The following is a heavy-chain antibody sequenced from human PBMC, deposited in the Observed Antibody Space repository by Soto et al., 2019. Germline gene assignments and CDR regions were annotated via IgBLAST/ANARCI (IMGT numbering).Heavy chain of an antibody. J-gene: IGHJ5*02. Sequence: TSETLSLTCAVYGGSFSGYYWSWIRQPPGKGLEWIGEINHSGSTNYNPSLKSRVTISVDTSKNQFSLKLSSVTAADTAVYYCARYSGYDLWSWFDPWGQGTLVTVSS. D-gene: IGHD5-12*01. CDR2: INHSGST. CDR1: GGSFSGYY. V-gene: IGHV4-34*01. CDR3: ARYSGYDLWSWFDP.